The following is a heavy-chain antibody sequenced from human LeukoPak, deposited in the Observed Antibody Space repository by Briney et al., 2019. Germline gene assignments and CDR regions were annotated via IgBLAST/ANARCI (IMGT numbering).Heavy chain of an antibody. V-gene: IGHV3-23*01. CDR3: AKGMGLLWFGEFVDY. D-gene: IGHD3-10*01. Sequence: GGSLRLSCAASGFTFSSYAMSWVRQAPGKGLEWVSAISGSGGSTYYADSVKGRFTISRDNSKNALYLQMNSLRAEDTAVYYCAKGMGLLWFGEFVDYWGQGTLVTVSS. CDR2: ISGSGGST. CDR1: GFTFSSYA. J-gene: IGHJ4*02.